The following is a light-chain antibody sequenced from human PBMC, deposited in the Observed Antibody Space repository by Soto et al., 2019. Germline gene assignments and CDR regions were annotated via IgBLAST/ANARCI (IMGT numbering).Light chain of an antibody. CDR3: QQYNSYPFT. Sequence: DIQMTQSPSTLSASVGDRVTITCRASQSISSWLAWYQQKPGKAPKLLIYDASSLESGVPARVSGSGSGTEFTLTTSSLQPDDFATYYCQQYNSYPFTFGPGTKVDIK. CDR2: DAS. CDR1: QSISSW. J-gene: IGKJ3*01. V-gene: IGKV1-5*01.